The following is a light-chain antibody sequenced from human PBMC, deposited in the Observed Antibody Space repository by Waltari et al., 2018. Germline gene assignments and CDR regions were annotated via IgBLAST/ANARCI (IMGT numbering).Light chain of an antibody. CDR3: MQGTHPPQT. Sequence: DVVMTQSPLSLPVTLGQPASISCRSRQSLIHKNGNTYLNWFQQRPGQSPRRLIYKISNRDSGVPDRFSGSGSGTDFTLRISRVEAEDVGVYYCMQGTHPPQTFGGGTKVEIK. J-gene: IGKJ4*01. CDR1: QSLIHKNGNTY. CDR2: KIS. V-gene: IGKV2-30*02.